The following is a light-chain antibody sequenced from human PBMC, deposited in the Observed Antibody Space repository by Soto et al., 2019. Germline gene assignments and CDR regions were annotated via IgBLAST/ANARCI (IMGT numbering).Light chain of an antibody. CDR1: QSVSST. J-gene: IGKJ2*02. Sequence: DIVMTQSPATLSVSPGERATLSCRASQSVSSTLAVYQQKPGQAHTLLIYGASTSDTGIPARFSGSGSGTAVTLTITSRQSEDFDVYYCQQYNNWSRGTFGQGTKLEIK. CDR2: GAS. V-gene: IGKV3-15*01. CDR3: QQYNNWSRGT.